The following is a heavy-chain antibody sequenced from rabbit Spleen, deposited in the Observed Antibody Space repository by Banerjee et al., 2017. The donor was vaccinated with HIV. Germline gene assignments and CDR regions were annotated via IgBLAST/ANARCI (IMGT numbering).Heavy chain of an antibody. CDR1: GFDFSTYG. J-gene: IGHJ4*01. V-gene: IGHV1S47*01. Sequence: QEQLVEFGGGLVQPGGSLKLSCKASGFDFSTYGVSWVRQAPGKGLEWIGYIDPVFGIAVYASWVNGRFSLSSHNAQNTLYLQLNSLTAADTATYFCVREVAGKFNLWGPGTLVTVS. CDR3: VREVAGKFNL. D-gene: IGHD4-1*01. CDR2: IDPVFGIA.